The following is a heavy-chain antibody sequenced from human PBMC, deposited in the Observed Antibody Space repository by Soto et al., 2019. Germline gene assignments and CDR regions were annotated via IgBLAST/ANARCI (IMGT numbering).Heavy chain of an antibody. CDR1: GYTFTSYA. D-gene: IGHD3-9*01. CDR3: ARGDFDWLLYDY. CDR2: INAGNGNT. J-gene: IGHJ4*02. Sequence: ASVKVSCKASGYTFTSYAMHWVRQAPGQRLEWMGWINAGNGNTKYSQKFQGRVTITRDTSASTAYMELSSLRPEDTAVYYCARGDFDWLLYDYWGQGTLVTVSS. V-gene: IGHV1-3*01.